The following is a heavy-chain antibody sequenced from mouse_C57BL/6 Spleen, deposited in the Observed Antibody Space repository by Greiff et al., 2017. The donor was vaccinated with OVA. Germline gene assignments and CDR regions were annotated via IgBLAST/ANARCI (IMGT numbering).Heavy chain of an antibody. Sequence: VQLKQSGAELVRPGASVKLSCTASGFNIKDDYMHWVKQRPEQGLEWIGWIDPENGDTEYASKFQGKATITADTSSNTAYLQLSSLTSEDTAVYYCTRSNWDYAMDYWGQGTSVTVSS. CDR1: GFNIKDDY. V-gene: IGHV14-4*01. J-gene: IGHJ4*01. D-gene: IGHD4-1*01. CDR2: IDPENGDT. CDR3: TRSNWDYAMDY.